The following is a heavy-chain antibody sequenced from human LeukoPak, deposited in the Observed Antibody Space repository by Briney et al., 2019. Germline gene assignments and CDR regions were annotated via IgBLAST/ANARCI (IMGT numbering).Heavy chain of an antibody. CDR3: AREGSSSWLVYYYGMDV. Sequence: ASVKVSCKASGYTFTGYYMHWVQQAPGQGLEWMGWINPNSGGKNYAQKFQGRVTMTRETSINTAYMELTRLRSDDTAVYYCAREGSSSWLVYYYGMDVWGQGTTVTVSS. D-gene: IGHD6-13*01. CDR2: INPNSGGK. V-gene: IGHV1-2*02. CDR1: GYTFTGYY. J-gene: IGHJ6*02.